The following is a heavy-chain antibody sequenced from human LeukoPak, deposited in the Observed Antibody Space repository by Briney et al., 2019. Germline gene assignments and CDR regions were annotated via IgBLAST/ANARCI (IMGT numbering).Heavy chain of an antibody. D-gene: IGHD6-19*01. CDR2: INPNSGGT. Sequence: ASVKVSCKASGYTFTGYYMHWVRQAPGQGLELMGWINPNSGGTNYEQKFQGRVTITRDTSISTAYMELSRLRSDDTAVYYCARGGSGWYLNTDYWGQGTLVTVSS. CDR1: GYTFTGYY. J-gene: IGHJ4*02. CDR3: ARGGSGWYLNTDY. V-gene: IGHV1-2*02.